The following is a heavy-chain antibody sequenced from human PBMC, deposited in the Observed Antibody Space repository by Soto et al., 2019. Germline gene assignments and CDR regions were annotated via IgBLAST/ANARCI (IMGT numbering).Heavy chain of an antibody. CDR2: ISYDGSNK. CDR3: ARDRSGYDSSGYGVFDI. CDR1: GFTFSSYA. D-gene: IGHD3-22*01. Sequence: SLRLSCAASGFTFSSYAMHWVRQAPGKGLEWVAVISYDGSNKYYADSVKGRFTISRDNSKNTLYLQMNSLRAEDTAVYYCARDRSGYDSSGYGVFDIWGQGTMVTVSS. J-gene: IGHJ3*02. V-gene: IGHV3-30-3*01.